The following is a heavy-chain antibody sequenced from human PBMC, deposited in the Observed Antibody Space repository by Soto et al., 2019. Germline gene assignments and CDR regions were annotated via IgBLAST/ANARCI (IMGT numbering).Heavy chain of an antibody. CDR3: ARDPGTAPGRGFPDH. D-gene: IGHD6-25*01. Sequence: GGSLRLSCAASGFTFSSYGMHWVRQAPGKGLEWVAVIWYDGSNKYYADSVKGRFTISRDNSKNTLYLQMNSLRAEDTAGYYCARDPGTAPGRGFPDHWGQGTMVTVSS. J-gene: IGHJ4*02. CDR1: GFTFSSYG. CDR2: IWYDGSNK. V-gene: IGHV3-33*01.